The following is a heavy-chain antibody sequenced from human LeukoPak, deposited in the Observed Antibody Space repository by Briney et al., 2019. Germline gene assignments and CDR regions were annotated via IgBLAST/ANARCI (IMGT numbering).Heavy chain of an antibody. J-gene: IGHJ5*02. D-gene: IGHD2-15*01. CDR1: GFTFSSYA. CDR3: ACKKSRVVVAALYNWFDP. V-gene: IGHV3-23*01. CDR2: ISGSGGST. Sequence: GGSLRLSCAASGFTFSSYAMSWVRQAPGKGLEWVSAISGSGGSTYYADSVKGRFTISRDNSKNSLYLQMNSLRAEDTAVYYCACKKSRVVVAALYNWFDPWGQGTLVTVSS.